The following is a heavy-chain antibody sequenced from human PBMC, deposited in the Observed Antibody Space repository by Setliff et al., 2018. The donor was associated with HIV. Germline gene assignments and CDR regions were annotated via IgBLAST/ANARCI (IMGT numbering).Heavy chain of an antibody. CDR2: ISGIGSST. CDR3: ARVRNPTVHTMYFDS. D-gene: IGHD4-4*01. V-gene: IGHV3-23*01. CDR1: GFTFSTYA. Sequence: GGSLRLSCAASGFTFSTYAMSWVRQAPGKGLEWVSDISGIGSSTYYADSVKGRFTISRDNSKNTLYLQMNSLRAEDTAVYYCARVRNPTVHTMYFDSWGQGTLVTVSS. J-gene: IGHJ4*02.